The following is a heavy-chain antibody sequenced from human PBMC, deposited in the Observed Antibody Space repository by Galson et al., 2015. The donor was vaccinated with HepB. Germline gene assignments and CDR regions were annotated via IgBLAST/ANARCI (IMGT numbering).Heavy chain of an antibody. Sequence: SLRLSCAASGFSFRNDWMTWVRQAPGKGLEWIANIKQDESEKYYQDSVRGRFTISRDNAKNSLYLQMNSLRAEDTAVYYCARDAGSGGYYLLDSWGQGTLVTVSS. CDR3: ARDAGSGGYYLLDS. V-gene: IGHV3-7*01. CDR2: IKQDESEK. D-gene: IGHD3-22*01. J-gene: IGHJ4*02. CDR1: GFSFRNDW.